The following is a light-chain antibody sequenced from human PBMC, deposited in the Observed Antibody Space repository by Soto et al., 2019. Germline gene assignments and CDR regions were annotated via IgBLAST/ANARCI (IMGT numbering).Light chain of an antibody. J-gene: IGLJ2*01. CDR1: SSDIGNYNL. CDR3: CSYAGGSTWV. V-gene: IGLV2-23*01. CDR2: EGS. Sequence: QSALTQPASVSGSPGQSITISCTGNSSDIGNYNLVSWYQQHPDKAPKLMIYEGSKRPSGVSNRFSGSKSGNTASLTLSGLQAEDEADYYCCSYAGGSTWVFGGRTQLTVL.